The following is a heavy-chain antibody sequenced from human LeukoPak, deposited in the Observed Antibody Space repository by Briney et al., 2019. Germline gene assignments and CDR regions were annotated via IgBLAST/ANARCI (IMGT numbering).Heavy chain of an antibody. V-gene: IGHV1-2*02. CDR1: GYTFTNYY. D-gene: IGHD3-10*01. CDR2: INPNNGAT. CDR3: ARDEPSRFWTHGVCSIFDY. Sequence: ASVKVSCKASGYTFTNYYIHWVRRAPGQGLEWMGKINPNNGATHFAQNFPGGVTMTRDTSISTAYMELSRLTSDDTAMYYCARDEPSRFWTHGVCSIFDYWGQGSLVTVSS. J-gene: IGHJ4*02.